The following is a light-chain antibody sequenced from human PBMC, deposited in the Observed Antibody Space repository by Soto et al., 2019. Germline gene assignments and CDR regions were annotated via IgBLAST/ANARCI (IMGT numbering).Light chain of an antibody. CDR2: DVT. V-gene: IGLV2-14*01. J-gene: IGLJ1*01. CDR1: SGDVGGYNY. Sequence: QSALTQPASVSGSPGQSITISCTATSGDVGGYNYVSWYQQHPGKAPKLMISDVTHRPSGVSNRFSGSKSGDTASLTISGLQAEDEADYYCSSYTSSSTLYVFGTGTKVTVL. CDR3: SSYTSSSTLYV.